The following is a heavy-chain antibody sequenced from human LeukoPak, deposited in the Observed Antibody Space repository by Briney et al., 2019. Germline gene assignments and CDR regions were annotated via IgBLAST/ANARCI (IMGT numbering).Heavy chain of an antibody. D-gene: IGHD1-26*01. J-gene: IGHJ4*02. CDR1: GFTFSSYW. Sequence: GGSLRLSCAASGFTFSSYWMHWVRQAPGKGLVWVSRINSDGSSTSYADSVKGLFTVSRDNAKNTLYLQMDSLRAEDTATYYCARGTGSYYSLGYWGQGTLVTVSS. CDR2: INSDGSST. CDR3: ARGTGSYYSLGY. V-gene: IGHV3-74*01.